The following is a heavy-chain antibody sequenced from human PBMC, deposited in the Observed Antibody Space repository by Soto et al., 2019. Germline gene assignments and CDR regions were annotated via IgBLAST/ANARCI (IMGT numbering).Heavy chain of an antibody. CDR3: AHRVLRTVFGLVTTTAIYFDF. CDR2: IYWDDDK. CDR1: GFSLTTSGVG. V-gene: IGHV2-5*02. Sequence: QITLNESGPTVVRPTETLTLTCRFSGFSLTTSGVGVGWIRQSPGKAPEWLALIYWDDDKRYSASLKSRLTIPKDTSKNPVVLTVSDLDPTDTATYSCAHRVLRTVFGLVTTTAIYFDFWGQGTPVAVSS. J-gene: IGHJ4*02. D-gene: IGHD3-3*01.